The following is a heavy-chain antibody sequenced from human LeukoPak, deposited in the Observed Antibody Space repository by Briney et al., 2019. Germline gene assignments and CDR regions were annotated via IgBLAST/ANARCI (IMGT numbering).Heavy chain of an antibody. Sequence: PSETLSLTCTVSGGSISSSSYYWGWIRQPPGKGLEWIGSIYYSGSTYYNPSLKSRVTISVDTSKNQFSLKLSSVTAADTAVYYCARGAAEYYYDSSGYYPYFDYWGQGTLVTVSS. V-gene: IGHV4-39*07. D-gene: IGHD3-22*01. CDR1: GGSISSSSYY. CDR3: ARGAAEYYYDSSGYYPYFDY. J-gene: IGHJ4*02. CDR2: IYYSGST.